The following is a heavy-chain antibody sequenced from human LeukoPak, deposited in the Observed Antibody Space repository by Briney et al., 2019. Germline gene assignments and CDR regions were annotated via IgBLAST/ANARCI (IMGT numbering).Heavy chain of an antibody. CDR2: INSDGSST. V-gene: IGHV3-74*01. CDR3: ARVPYDAFDI. Sequence: GGSLRLSCAASGFTFGSYWMHWVRHAPGKGVVWVSRINSDGSSTSYADSVKGRFTISRDNAKNTLYLQMNSLRAEDTAVYYCARVPYDAFDIWGQGTMVTVSS. J-gene: IGHJ3*02. CDR1: GFTFGSYW.